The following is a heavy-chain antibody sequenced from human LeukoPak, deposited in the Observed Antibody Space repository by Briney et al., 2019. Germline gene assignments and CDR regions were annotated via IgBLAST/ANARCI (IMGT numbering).Heavy chain of an antibody. CDR1: GFTFSSYA. D-gene: IGHD3-22*01. V-gene: IGHV3-23*01. CDR3: AKDHRHYYDSSGYYRGGFDY. Sequence: GGSLRLSCAASGFTFSSYAMSWVRQAPGKGLEWVSAISGSGGSTYYAGSVKGRFTISRDNSKNTLYLQMNSLRAEDTAVYYCAKDHRHYYDSSGYYRGGFDYWGQGTLVTVSS. CDR2: ISGSGGST. J-gene: IGHJ4*02.